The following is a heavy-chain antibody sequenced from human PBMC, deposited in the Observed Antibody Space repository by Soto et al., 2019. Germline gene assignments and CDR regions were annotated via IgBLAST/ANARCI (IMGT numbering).Heavy chain of an antibody. V-gene: IGHV3-30*18. Sequence: QVQLVESGGGVVQPGRSLRLSCAASGFTFSSYGMHWVRQAPGKGLEWVAVISYDGSNKYYADSVKGRFTISRDNSKNTLYLQMNSLRAEDTAVYYCAKDLRYCSGGSCYWGQGTLVTVSS. CDR3: AKDLRYCSGGSCY. CDR2: ISYDGSNK. D-gene: IGHD2-15*01. CDR1: GFTFSSYG. J-gene: IGHJ4*02.